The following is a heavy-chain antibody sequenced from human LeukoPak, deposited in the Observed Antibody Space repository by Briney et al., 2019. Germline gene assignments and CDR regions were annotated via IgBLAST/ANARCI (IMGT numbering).Heavy chain of an antibody. CDR1: GGTFSSYA. Sequence: GASVTVSCTASGGTFSSYAISWVRQAPGQGLEWMGGIIPIFGTANYAQKFQGRVTITADESTSTAYMELSSLRSEDTAVYYCAGDFWSDIGAFDIWGQGTMVTVSS. J-gene: IGHJ3*02. D-gene: IGHD3-3*01. V-gene: IGHV1-69*13. CDR3: AGDFWSDIGAFDI. CDR2: IIPIFGTA.